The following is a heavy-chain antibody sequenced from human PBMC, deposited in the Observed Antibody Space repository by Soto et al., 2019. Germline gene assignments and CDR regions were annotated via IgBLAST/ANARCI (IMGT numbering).Heavy chain of an antibody. CDR1: GYTFYSHS. CDR2: ISADNSNT. J-gene: IGHJ6*02. V-gene: IGHV1-18*01. CDR3: ARCIQQDYYYGMDV. Sequence: ASVKVSCKASGYTFYSHSISWVRQAPGQGLEWMGRISADNSNTKYTQKFRGRVTMTTDTSTSTVYMELRNLRSDDTAVYYCARCIQQDYYYGMDVWGQGTTVTVSS. D-gene: IGHD5-18*01.